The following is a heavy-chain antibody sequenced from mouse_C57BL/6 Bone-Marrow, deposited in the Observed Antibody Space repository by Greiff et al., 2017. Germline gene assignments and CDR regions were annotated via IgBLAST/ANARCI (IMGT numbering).Heavy chain of an antibody. D-gene: IGHD2-2*01. V-gene: IGHV1-50*01. Sequence: VQLQQPGAELVKPGASVKLSCKASGYTFTSYWMQWVKQRPGQGLEWIGEIDPSDSYTNYNQKFKGKATLTVDTSSSTAYMQLSSLTSEDSAVYYCARWLKRGYWGQGTTLTVSS. CDR2: IDPSDSYT. CDR3: ARWLKRGY. CDR1: GYTFTSYW. J-gene: IGHJ2*01.